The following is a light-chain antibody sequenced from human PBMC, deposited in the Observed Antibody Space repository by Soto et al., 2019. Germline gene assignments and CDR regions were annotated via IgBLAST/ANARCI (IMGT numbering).Light chain of an antibody. CDR2: NAS. CDR1: QSISSSY. V-gene: IGKV3-20*01. J-gene: IGKJ4*01. Sequence: ENVLTQSPGTLSLSPGERATLSCRASQSISSSYLACYQQKPGQTPRLLIYNASNRATGIPDRFSGSGSGTDFTRTISRVEAEDFAVYYCQQYGECLLTFVGWTKVEIK. CDR3: QQYGECLLT.